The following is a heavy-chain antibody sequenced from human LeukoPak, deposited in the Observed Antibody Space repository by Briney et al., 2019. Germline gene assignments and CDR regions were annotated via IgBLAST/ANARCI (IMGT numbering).Heavy chain of an antibody. D-gene: IGHD3-22*01. CDR3: ARVNYYDSSGYSPFDY. J-gene: IGHJ4*02. CDR1: GFTFSSYW. CDR2: INGDGSST. V-gene: IGHV3-74*01. Sequence: GGSLRLSCAASGFTFSSYWMHWVRQAPGKGLVWVSRINGDGSSTSYADSVKGRFTISRDNAENTLYLQMNSLRAEDTAVYYCARVNYYDSSGYSPFDYWGQGTLVTVSS.